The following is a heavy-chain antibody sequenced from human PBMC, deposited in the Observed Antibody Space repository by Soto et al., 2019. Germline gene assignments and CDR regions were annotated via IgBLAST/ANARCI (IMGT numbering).Heavy chain of an antibody. Sequence: ASRKGTCTASGYAFSDFAINWLRQASGQGPEWMGWMNAKSGDTFFAQRFQGKFNMTWDTSLSTAYMEVGSLTSDDTAMYYCARGNPFNFAGFDVWGEGTTVPVSP. CDR1: GYAFSDFA. D-gene: IGHD6-25*01. J-gene: IGHJ6*04. CDR3: ARGNPFNFAGFDV. CDR2: MNAKSGDT. V-gene: IGHV1-8*01.